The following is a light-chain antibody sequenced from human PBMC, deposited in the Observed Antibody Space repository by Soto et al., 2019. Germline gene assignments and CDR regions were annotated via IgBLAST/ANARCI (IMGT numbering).Light chain of an antibody. J-gene: IGKJ5*01. CDR2: WAS. Sequence: DIVMTQSPDSLAVSLGERASINCKSSQSLIPSWDNKNFLAWFQQKPGQPPKLLISWASARESGVPDRFSGSGSGSDFTLTISSLQAEDVAVYYCQQYYSAPITFGQGTRLEIK. V-gene: IGKV4-1*01. CDR3: QQYYSAPIT. CDR1: QSLIPSWDNKNF.